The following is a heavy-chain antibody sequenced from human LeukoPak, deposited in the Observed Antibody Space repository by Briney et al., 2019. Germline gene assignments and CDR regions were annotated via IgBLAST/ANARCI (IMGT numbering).Heavy chain of an antibody. D-gene: IGHD1-26*01. V-gene: IGHV1-69*13. CDR1: GGTFSSYA. CDR3: ARYSRGSSYYNNWFDP. Sequence: ASVKVSCKASGGTFSSYAISWVRQAPGQGLEWMGGIIPIFGTANYAQKFQGRVTITADESTSTAYMELSSLRSEDTAVYYCARYSRGSSYYNNWFDPWGQGTLVTVSS. J-gene: IGHJ5*02. CDR2: IIPIFGTA.